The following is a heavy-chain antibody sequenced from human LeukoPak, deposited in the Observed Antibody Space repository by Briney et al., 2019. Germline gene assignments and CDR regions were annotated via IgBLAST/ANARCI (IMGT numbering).Heavy chain of an antibody. V-gene: IGHV4-34*01. J-gene: IGHJ4*02. Sequence: SETLSLTCAVYGGSFSGYYWSWIRQPPGKGLEWIGEINPSGSTNYNPSLKSRVTISVHTSKNQFSLKVSSVTAADTAVYYCARGAGGYCSGGSCYLGYWGQGTLVTVSS. D-gene: IGHD2-15*01. CDR3: ARGAGGYCSGGSCYLGY. CDR2: INPSGST. CDR1: GGSFSGYY.